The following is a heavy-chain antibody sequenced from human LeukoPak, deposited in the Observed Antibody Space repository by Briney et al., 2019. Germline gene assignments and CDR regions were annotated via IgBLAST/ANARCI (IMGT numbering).Heavy chain of an antibody. V-gene: IGHV3-23*01. CDR3: AKDRTGTTGADWFDP. J-gene: IGHJ5*02. Sequence: QPGGSLRLSCAASGFTFSNYAMSWVRQAPGKGLEWVSVISGSGGRTYYADSVKGRFTISGDNSKNTLSLQMNSLRGDDTAVYYCAKDRTGTTGADWFDPWGQGTLVTVSS. CDR1: GFTFSNYA. CDR2: ISGSGGRT. D-gene: IGHD1-1*01.